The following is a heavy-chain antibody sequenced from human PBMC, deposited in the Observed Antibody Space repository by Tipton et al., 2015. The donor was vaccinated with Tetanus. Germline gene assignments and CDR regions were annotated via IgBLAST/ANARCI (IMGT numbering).Heavy chain of an antibody. J-gene: IGHJ1*01. V-gene: IGHV4-59*01. CDR1: GGSISTYH. Sequence: TLSLTCTVSGGSISTYHWNWIRQFPGKGLEWIGYIDYFGTTKYNPSLKSRVAMSVDTSKNQLSLKLSSVTSADTVVYYCARTSGYLYSSYWGQGTLVTVSS. CDR2: IDYFGTT. CDR3: ARTSGYLYSSY. D-gene: IGHD3-3*01.